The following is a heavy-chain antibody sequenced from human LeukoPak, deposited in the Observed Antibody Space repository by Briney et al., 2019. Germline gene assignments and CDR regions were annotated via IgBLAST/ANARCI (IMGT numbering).Heavy chain of an antibody. D-gene: IGHD6-13*01. CDR2: INSDGSST. V-gene: IGHV3-74*01. Sequence: PGGSLRLSCAAPGFTFSSYWMHWVRQAPGKGLVWVSRINSDGSSTSYADSVKGRFTISRDNAKNTLYLQMNSLRAEDTAVYYCARVSSRQLVTVDYWGQGTLVTVSS. CDR1: GFTFSSYW. CDR3: ARVSSRQLVTVDY. J-gene: IGHJ4*02.